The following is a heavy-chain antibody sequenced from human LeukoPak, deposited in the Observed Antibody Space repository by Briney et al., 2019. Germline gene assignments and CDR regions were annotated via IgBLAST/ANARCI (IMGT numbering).Heavy chain of an antibody. CDR2: IYSGGST. CDR3: ARINTLGAIHPDY. J-gene: IGHJ4*02. Sequence: PGGSLRLSCAASGFTVSSNYMSWVRQAPGKGLEWVSVIYSGGSTYYADSVKGRFTISRDNSKNTLYLQMNSLRAEDTAVYYCARINTLGAIHPDYWGQGTLVTVSS. CDR1: GFTVSSNY. D-gene: IGHD1-26*01. V-gene: IGHV3-66*01.